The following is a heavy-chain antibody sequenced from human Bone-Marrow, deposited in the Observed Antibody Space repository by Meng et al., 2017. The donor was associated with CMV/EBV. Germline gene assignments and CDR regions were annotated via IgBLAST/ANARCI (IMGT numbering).Heavy chain of an antibody. CDR2: ISSDGSRA. D-gene: IGHD3-10*01. V-gene: IGHV3-74*01. Sequence: GESLKISCAASGFTFSSYAMSWVRQAPGKGLEWVSSISSDGSRATYADSVKGRFTISRDNAKSTLYLQMDSLRVDDTAVYFCAGEPFAGSFPLDYWGQGTLVTVSS. CDR3: AGEPFAGSFPLDY. J-gene: IGHJ4*02. CDR1: GFTFSSYA.